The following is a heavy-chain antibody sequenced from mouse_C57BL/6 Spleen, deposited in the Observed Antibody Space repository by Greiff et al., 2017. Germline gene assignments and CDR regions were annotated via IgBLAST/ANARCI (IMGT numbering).Heavy chain of an antibody. CDR1: GYTFTSYG. V-gene: IGHV1-81*01. CDR3: STVVATDY. CDR2: IYPRSGNT. J-gene: IGHJ2*01. Sequence: VQLQQSGAELARPGASVKLSCKASGYTFTSYGISWVKQRTGQGLEWIGEIYPRSGNTYYTEKFKGKATLTADKSSSTAYMELRSLTSEDSAVYFCSTVVATDYWGQGTTLTVSS. D-gene: IGHD1-1*01.